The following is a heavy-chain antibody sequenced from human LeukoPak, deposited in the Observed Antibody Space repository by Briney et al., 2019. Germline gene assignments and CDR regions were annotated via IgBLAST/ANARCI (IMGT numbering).Heavy chain of an antibody. CDR3: ARGDSSGYHFDY. Sequence: SVKVSCKASGYTFTSYGISWVRQAPGQGLEWMGGIIPIFGTANYAQKFQGRVTITADESTSTAYMELSSLRSEDTAVYYCARGDSSGYHFDYWGQGTLVTVSS. J-gene: IGHJ4*02. CDR1: GYTFTSYG. CDR2: IIPIFGTA. V-gene: IGHV1-69*13. D-gene: IGHD3-22*01.